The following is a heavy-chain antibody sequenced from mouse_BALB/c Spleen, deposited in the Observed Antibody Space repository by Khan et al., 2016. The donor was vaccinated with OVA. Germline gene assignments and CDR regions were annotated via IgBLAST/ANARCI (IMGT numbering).Heavy chain of an antibody. V-gene: IGHV1S41*01. D-gene: IGHD1-1*01. CDR1: GYTFTSYW. CDR3: ARENYYGSSHYAMDY. CDR2: ISPGSGTP. J-gene: IGHJ4*01. Sequence: DLVKPGASVKLSCKASGYTFTSYWINWIKQRPGQGLEWIGRISPGSGTPYYNEMFKGKATLTVDTYSSTAYIQLSSRSSEDSAVYFCARENYYGSSHYAMDYLGQGTSVTVSS.